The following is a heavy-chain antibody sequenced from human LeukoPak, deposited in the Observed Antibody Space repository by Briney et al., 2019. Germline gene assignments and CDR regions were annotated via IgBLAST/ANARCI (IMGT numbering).Heavy chain of an antibody. V-gene: IGHV3-11*04. J-gene: IGHJ4*02. Sequence: GGSLRLSCAASGFTSSDYYMSWIRQAPGKGLEWVSYISSSGNSISYADSVKGRFTISRDNAKNSLYLQMNSLRAEDTAVYYCTRDQVSVAGTGIDYWGQGTLVTVSS. CDR1: GFTSSDYY. CDR2: ISSSGNSI. D-gene: IGHD6-19*01. CDR3: TRDQVSVAGTGIDY.